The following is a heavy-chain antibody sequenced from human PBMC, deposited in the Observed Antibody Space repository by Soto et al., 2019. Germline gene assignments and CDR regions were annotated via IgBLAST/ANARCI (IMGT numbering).Heavy chain of an antibody. D-gene: IGHD6-6*01. CDR3: AKDSSSGNYDY. CDR1: GFTFSSYA. CDR2: ISGSGGST. J-gene: IGHJ4*02. V-gene: IGHV3-23*01. Sequence: GGSLRLSCAASGFTFSSYAMSWVRQAPGKGLEWVSAISGSGGSTNYADSVKGRFTISRDNSKKTLYLQMNSLRAEDTAVYYCAKDSSSGNYDYWGQGTLVTVSS.